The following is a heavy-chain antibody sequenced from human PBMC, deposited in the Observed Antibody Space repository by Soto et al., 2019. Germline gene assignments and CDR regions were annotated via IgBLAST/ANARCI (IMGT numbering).Heavy chain of an antibody. Sequence: PGESLKISCMGSGYKVSTWHNFTSYWIAWVRQMPGGGLEWMGVIYPGDSDTTYNPSFQGQVTISADKSISTAYLQWSSLKASDTAMYYCAKSPVVEMATSQRFDYRGQRTPVTGSS. CDR1: GYKVSTWHNFTSYW. D-gene: IGHD2-8*01. CDR3: AKSPVVEMATSQRFDY. J-gene: IGHJ4*02. V-gene: IGHV5-51*01. CDR2: IYPGDSDT.